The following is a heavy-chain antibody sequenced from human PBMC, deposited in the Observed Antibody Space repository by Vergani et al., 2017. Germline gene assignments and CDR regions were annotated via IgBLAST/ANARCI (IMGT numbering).Heavy chain of an antibody. Sequence: EVQLVESGGGLVQPGGSLRLSFAASGFPFSNYSINWVRTAPGKGLGWVSYISISSITLYYADSVKGRFTISRDNAKNSLYLQMNSLRAEDTAVYYCARDLERGSSGWYFDYWGQGTLVTVSS. J-gene: IGHJ4*02. D-gene: IGHD6-19*01. CDR2: ISISSITL. CDR1: GFPFSNYS. CDR3: ARDLERGSSGWYFDY. V-gene: IGHV3-48*01.